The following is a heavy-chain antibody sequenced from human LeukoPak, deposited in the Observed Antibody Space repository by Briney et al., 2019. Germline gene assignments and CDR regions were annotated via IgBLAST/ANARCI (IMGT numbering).Heavy chain of an antibody. CDR3: ASARYYYYYMDV. Sequence: AGGSLRLSCAASGITFNIYWMSWVRQAPGKGLEWIGSIYYSGSTYYNPSLKSRVTISVDTSKNQFSLKLSSVTAADTAVYYCASARYYYYYMDVWGKGTTVTVSS. V-gene: IGHV4-39*01. J-gene: IGHJ6*03. CDR2: IYYSGST. CDR1: GITFNIYW.